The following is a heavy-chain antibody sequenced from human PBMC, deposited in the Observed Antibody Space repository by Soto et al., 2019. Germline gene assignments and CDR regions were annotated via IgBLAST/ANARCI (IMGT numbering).Heavy chain of an antibody. CDR3: ARGRRFGELLLKYYYYYYGMDV. Sequence: PSETRSLTCGVDGGSFIGYYWSWIRQPPGKGLEWIGEINHIGSTNYHPSLKSRVTISVDTSKNQFSLKLSSVTAADTAVYYCARGRRFGELLLKYYYYYYGMDVWGQGTTVTVSS. J-gene: IGHJ6*02. CDR1: GGSFIGYY. CDR2: INHIGST. D-gene: IGHD3-10*01. V-gene: IGHV4-34*01.